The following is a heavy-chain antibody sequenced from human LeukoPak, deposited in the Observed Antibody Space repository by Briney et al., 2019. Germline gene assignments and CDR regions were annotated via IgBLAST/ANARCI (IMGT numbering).Heavy chain of an antibody. V-gene: IGHV3-30*03. CDR2: ISYDGSNK. Sequence: GGSLRLSCAASGFTFSSYNMNWVRQAPGKGLEWVAVISYDGSNKYYADSVKGRFTISRDNAKNSLYLQMNSLRAEDSAVYYCARDFNRPIGWPYYFDYWGQGTLVTVSS. CDR1: GFTFSSYN. D-gene: IGHD6-19*01. CDR3: ARDFNRPIGWPYYFDY. J-gene: IGHJ4*02.